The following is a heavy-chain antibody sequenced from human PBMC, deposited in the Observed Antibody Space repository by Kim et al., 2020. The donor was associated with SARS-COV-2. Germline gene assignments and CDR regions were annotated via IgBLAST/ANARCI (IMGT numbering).Heavy chain of an antibody. CDR2: IYPGDSDT. Sequence: GESLKISCKGSGYSFTSYWIGWVRQMPGKGLEWMGIIYPGDSDTRYSPSFQGQVTISADKSISTAYLQWSSLKASDTAMYYCARHPLDTAMGDSQYYFDYWGQGTLVTVSS. CDR3: ARHPLDTAMGDSQYYFDY. D-gene: IGHD5-18*01. V-gene: IGHV5-51*01. CDR1: GYSFTSYW. J-gene: IGHJ4*02.